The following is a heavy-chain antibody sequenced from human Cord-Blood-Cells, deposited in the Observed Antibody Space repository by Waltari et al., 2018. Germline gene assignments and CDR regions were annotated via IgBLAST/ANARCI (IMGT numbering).Heavy chain of an antibody. CDR3: ARAAAAGFDY. CDR1: GFTFSRYA. D-gene: IGHD6-13*01. J-gene: IGHJ4*02. Sequence: QVQLVESGGGVVQPGRSLRLSCAASGFTFSRYALHWVRQAPGKGLEWVAVISYDGSNKYYADSVKGRFTISRDNSKNTLYLQMNSLRAEDTAVYYCARAAAAGFDYWGQGTLVTVSS. V-gene: IGHV3-30*04. CDR2: ISYDGSNK.